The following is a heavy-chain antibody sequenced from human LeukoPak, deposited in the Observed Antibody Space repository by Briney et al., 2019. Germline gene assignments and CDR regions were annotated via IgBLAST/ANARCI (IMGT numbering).Heavy chain of an antibody. V-gene: IGHV3-21*04. J-gene: IGHJ3*02. D-gene: IGHD3-16*02. CDR1: GFTFSSYS. Sequence: GGSLRLSCAASGFTFSSYSMNWVRQAPGKGLEWVSSISSSSSYIYYADSVKGRFTISRDNAKNSLYLQMNSLRAEDTAVYYCARDYVWGSYRYGLGAFDIWGQGTMVTVSS. CDR3: ARDYVWGSYRYGLGAFDI. CDR2: ISSSSSYI.